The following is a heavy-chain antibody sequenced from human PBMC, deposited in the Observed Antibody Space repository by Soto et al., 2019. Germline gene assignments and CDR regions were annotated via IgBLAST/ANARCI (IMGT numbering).Heavy chain of an antibody. CDR2: ISAYNGNT. Sequence: GASVKVSCKASGYTFTSYGISWVRQAPGQGLEWMGWISAYNGNTNYAQKLQGRVTMTTDTSTSTAYMELRSLRSDDTAVYYCARPYPLYCGGDCYFDYWGQGTLVTVSS. J-gene: IGHJ4*02. D-gene: IGHD2-21*02. CDR1: GYTFTSYG. CDR3: ARPYPLYCGGDCYFDY. V-gene: IGHV1-18*01.